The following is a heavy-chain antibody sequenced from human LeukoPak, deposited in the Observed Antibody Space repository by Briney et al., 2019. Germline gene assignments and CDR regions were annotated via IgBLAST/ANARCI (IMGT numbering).Heavy chain of an antibody. J-gene: IGHJ3*02. CDR1: GYTFTSYY. D-gene: IGHD2-21*01. CDR2: INPSGGST. Sequence: GASAKVSCKASGYTFTSYYVHWVRQAPGQGLEWMGIINPSGGSTSYAQKLQGRVTMTRDTSTSTVYMELSSLRSEDTAVYYCARSHSDAFDIWGQGTMVTVSS. CDR3: ARSHSDAFDI. V-gene: IGHV1-46*01.